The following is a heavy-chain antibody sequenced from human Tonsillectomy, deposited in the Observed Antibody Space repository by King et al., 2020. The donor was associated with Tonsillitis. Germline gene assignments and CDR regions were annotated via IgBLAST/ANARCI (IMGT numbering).Heavy chain of an antibody. J-gene: IGHJ4*02. CDR1: GFIVGSNY. CDR3: ARDRYNDPTI. D-gene: IGHD1-1*01. Sequence: VQLVESGGGLMQPGGSLRLSCAASGFIVGSNYMSWVRQAPGKGLEWVSVLYNGGTACYADSVKGRFTISRDSSQNTLYLQMNSLTAEDTAVYYCARDRYNDPTIWGQGTLVTVSS. CDR2: LYNGGTA. V-gene: IGHV3-53*01.